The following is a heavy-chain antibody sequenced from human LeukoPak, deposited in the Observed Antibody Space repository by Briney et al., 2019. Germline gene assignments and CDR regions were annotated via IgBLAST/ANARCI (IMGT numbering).Heavy chain of an antibody. CDR1: GFTVSSNY. J-gene: IGHJ6*02. CDR2: IYSGGST. D-gene: IGHD4-17*01. Sequence: GGSLRLTCAASGFTVSSNYMSWVRQAPGKGLEWVSVIYSGGSTYYADSVKGRFTIFRHNSKNTLYLQMNSLRAEDTAVYYCASSMGTTHSAGYGMDVWGQGTTVTVSS. CDR3: ASSMGTTHSAGYGMDV. V-gene: IGHV3-53*01.